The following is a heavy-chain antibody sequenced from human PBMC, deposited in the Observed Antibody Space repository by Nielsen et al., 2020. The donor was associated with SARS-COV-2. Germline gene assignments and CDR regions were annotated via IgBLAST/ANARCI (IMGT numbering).Heavy chain of an antibody. D-gene: IGHD6-13*01. CDR2: ISWNSGSI. CDR1: GFTFDDYA. V-gene: IGHV3-9*01. Sequence: GGSLRLSCAASGFTFDDYAMHWVRHAPGQGLDWVSGISWNSGSIGYADSVKGRFTISRDNAKNSLYLQMNSLRAEDTALYYCAKAPNPLAAAGYYYFDYWGQGTLVTVSS. CDR3: AKAPNPLAAAGYYYFDY. J-gene: IGHJ4*02.